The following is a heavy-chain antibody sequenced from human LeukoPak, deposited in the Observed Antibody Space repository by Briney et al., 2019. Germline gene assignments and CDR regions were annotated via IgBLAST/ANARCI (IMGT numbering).Heavy chain of an antibody. J-gene: IGHJ4*02. CDR3: TTQLLWFGELSY. D-gene: IGHD3-10*01. CDR1: GVPLSKAW. CDR2: IKSKNDGGTT. Sequence: GGPLRLSCAASGVPLSKAWMSGVRQAPGKGVEGVGRIKSKNDGGTTDYDAPVKGRLNMSRDDSKNTLYLQMNSLKSEDTAVYYCTTQLLWFGELSYWGQGTLDTVSS. V-gene: IGHV3-15*01.